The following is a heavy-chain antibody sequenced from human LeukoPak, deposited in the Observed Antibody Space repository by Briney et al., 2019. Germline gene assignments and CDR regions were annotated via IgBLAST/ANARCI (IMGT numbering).Heavy chain of an antibody. J-gene: IGHJ4*02. CDR1: GYTFTSYD. D-gene: IGHD3-22*01. CDR2: MNPNSGNT. V-gene: IGHV1-8*01. Sequence: ASVTVSCKASGYTFTSYDINWVRQPTAQGLEWVGWMNPNSGNTDNSHKFQGRVTMTSNTSISTAYMELSSLRFEDTAVYYCARAPYDSSGYYPLIDYWGQGTLVTVSS. CDR3: ARAPYDSSGYYPLIDY.